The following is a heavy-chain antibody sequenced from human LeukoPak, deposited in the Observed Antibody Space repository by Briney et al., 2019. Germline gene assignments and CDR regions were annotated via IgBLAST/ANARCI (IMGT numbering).Heavy chain of an antibody. CDR2: IFYSGST. CDR1: GDSISSSSYY. V-gene: IGHV4-39*01. CDR3: ARHLITAAAGTLGNYFDY. D-gene: IGHD1-1*01. J-gene: IGHJ4*02. Sequence: SDTLSLTCTVSGDSISSSSYYWGWIRQPPGKGLEWIGSIFYSGSTYYNPSLERRVTISVDTSKNQFSLKQSSVTAADTAVFYCARHLITAAAGTLGNYFDYWGQGTLVTLSA.